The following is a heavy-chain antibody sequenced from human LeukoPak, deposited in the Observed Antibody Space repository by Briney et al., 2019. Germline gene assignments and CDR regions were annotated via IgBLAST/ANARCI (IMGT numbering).Heavy chain of an antibody. D-gene: IGHD4-23*01. CDR3: ARMGPVPHVRFGGIDY. CDR1: GGTFSGYY. Sequence: WGTLSLTCAVYGGTFSGYYWSWIRQPPGKGLEWIGEINHSGSTNYNPSLKSRVTISVDTSKNQFSLKLSSVTAADTAVYYCARMGPVPHVRFGGIDYWGQGTLVSVSS. J-gene: IGHJ4*02. V-gene: IGHV4-34*01. CDR2: INHSGST.